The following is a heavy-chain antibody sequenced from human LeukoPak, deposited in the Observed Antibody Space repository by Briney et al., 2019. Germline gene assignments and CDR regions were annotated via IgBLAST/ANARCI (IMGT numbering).Heavy chain of an antibody. D-gene: IGHD3-3*01. V-gene: IGHV4-34*01. Sequence: PSETLFLTCAVYGGSFSGYYWSWIRQPPGKGLEWIGEINHSGSTNYNPSLKSRVTISVDTSKNQFSLKLSSVTAADTAVYYCAVKYYDFWSGYYAAFDYWGQGTLVTVSS. CDR2: INHSGST. J-gene: IGHJ4*02. CDR3: AVKYYDFWSGYYAAFDY. CDR1: GGSFSGYY.